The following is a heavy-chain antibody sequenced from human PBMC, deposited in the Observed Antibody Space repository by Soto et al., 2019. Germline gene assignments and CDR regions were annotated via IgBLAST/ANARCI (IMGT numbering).Heavy chain of an antibody. CDR2: ISGSGGST. Sequence: GGSLRLSCAASGFTFSSYAMSRVRQAPGKGLEWVSAISGSGGSTYYADSVKGRFTISRDNSKNTLYLQMNSLRAEDTAVYYCAKDLTPYYYDSSGYYSPFDYWGQGTLVTVSS. CDR3: AKDLTPYYYDSSGYYSPFDY. D-gene: IGHD3-22*01. J-gene: IGHJ4*02. V-gene: IGHV3-23*01. CDR1: GFTFSSYA.